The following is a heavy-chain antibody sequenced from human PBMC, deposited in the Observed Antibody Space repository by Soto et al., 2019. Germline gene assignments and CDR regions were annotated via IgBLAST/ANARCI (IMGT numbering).Heavy chain of an antibody. Sequence: PWGSLRLSCSASVLTVSSNYMSWFRQAPGKGLEWVSLIYSGGNTYYADSVKGRFIISRDNPQNTLFLQMNSLRAEDTAVYYCARDSRSSSHVSFYYYYGMDVWGQGTTVTVSS. V-gene: IGHV3-53*01. CDR3: ARDSRSSSHVSFYYYYGMDV. D-gene: IGHD2-2*01. CDR2: IYSGGNT. J-gene: IGHJ6*02. CDR1: VLTVSSNY.